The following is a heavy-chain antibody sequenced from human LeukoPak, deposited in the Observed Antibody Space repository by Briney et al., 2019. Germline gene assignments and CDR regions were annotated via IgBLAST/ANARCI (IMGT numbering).Heavy chain of an antibody. D-gene: IGHD3-22*01. CDR2: IIPIFGTA. CDR3: ARYLLYDSSGYYYDY. Sequence: ASVKVSCKASGGTFSSYAISWVRQAPGQGLEWMGRIIPIFGTANYAQKFQGRVTITADESTSTAYMGLSSLRSEDTAVYYCARYLLYDSSGYYYDYWGQGTLVTVSS. V-gene: IGHV1-69*13. CDR1: GGTFSSYA. J-gene: IGHJ4*02.